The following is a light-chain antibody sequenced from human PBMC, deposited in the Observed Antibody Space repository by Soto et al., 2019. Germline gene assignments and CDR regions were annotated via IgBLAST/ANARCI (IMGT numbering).Light chain of an antibody. CDR3: QQSYNAPFN. J-gene: IGKJ3*01. CDR1: QTIARY. Sequence: DIQMTQSPSPLSASVGDRITITCRASQTIARYLNWFQQKSGRPPKLLVYAASTLRHGVPSRFSASGSGSDFTLTINSLQPEDLATYYCQQSYNAPFNFGPGTKLDIK. V-gene: IGKV1-39*01. CDR2: AAS.